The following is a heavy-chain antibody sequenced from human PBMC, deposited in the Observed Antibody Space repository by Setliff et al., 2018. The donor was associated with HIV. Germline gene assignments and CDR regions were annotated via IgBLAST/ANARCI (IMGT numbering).Heavy chain of an antibody. CDR2: ISSSSSYT. J-gene: IGHJ4*02. D-gene: IGHD4-17*01. CDR1: GFTFSDYY. V-gene: IGHV3-11*06. Sequence: PGGSLRLSCAASGFTFSDYYMSWIRQVPGKGLEWVSYISSSSSYTNYADSVKGRFTISRDNAKNSLYLQMNSLRLEDTAVYYCARLVSRRAGVDYWGQGTQVTVSS. CDR3: ARLVSRRAGVDY.